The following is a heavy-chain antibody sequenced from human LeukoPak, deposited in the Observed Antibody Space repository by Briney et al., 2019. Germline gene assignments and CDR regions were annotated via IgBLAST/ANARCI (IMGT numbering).Heavy chain of an antibody. CDR2: INAGNGNT. CDR1: GYTFTSYA. D-gene: IGHD3-16*02. V-gene: IGHV1-3*01. J-gene: IGHJ3*02. Sequence: ASVTVSCKASGYTFTSYAMHWVRQAPGQRLEWMGWINAGNGNTKYSQKFQGRVTITRDTSASTAYMELSSLRSEDTAVYYCARDLITFGGVIVMPLNAGRRDHDAFDIWGQGTMVTVSS. CDR3: ARDLITFGGVIVMPLNAGRRDHDAFDI.